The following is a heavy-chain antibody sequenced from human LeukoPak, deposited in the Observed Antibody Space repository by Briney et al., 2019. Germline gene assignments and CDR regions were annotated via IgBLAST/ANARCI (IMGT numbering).Heavy chain of an antibody. CDR3: ARVGITMPYFDY. CDR2: ISSSSSYI. CDR1: GFTVSSNY. Sequence: GGSLRLSCAASGFTVSSNYMNWVRQAPGKGLEWVSSISSSSSYIYYADSVKGRFTISRDNAKNSLYLQMSSLRAEDTAVYYCARVGITMPYFDYWGQGTLVTVSS. D-gene: IGHD3-10*01. V-gene: IGHV3-21*01. J-gene: IGHJ4*02.